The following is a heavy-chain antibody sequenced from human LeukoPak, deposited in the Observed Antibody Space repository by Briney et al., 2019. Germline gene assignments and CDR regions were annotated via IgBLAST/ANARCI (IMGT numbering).Heavy chain of an antibody. Sequence: EASVKVSCKASGYTFTTHGISWVRQAPGQGLEWMGWISVYNGNTNYAQKFQGRVTMTTDTSTSTAYMEVRTLRFDDTAVYYCVRDIGTSPYLHDYWGQGTLVTVSS. V-gene: IGHV1-18*01. D-gene: IGHD6-13*01. J-gene: IGHJ4*02. CDR3: VRDIGTSPYLHDY. CDR1: GYTFTTHG. CDR2: ISVYNGNT.